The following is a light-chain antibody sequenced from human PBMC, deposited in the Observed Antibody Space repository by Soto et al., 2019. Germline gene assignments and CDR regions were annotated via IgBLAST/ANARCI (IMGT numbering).Light chain of an antibody. CDR2: GAS. CDR1: QSVSSD. V-gene: IGKV3-15*01. J-gene: IGKJ1*01. Sequence: EIVMTQSPATLSVSPGERATLSCRASQSVSSDLAWYHQKPGQAPRLLIYGASTRATGIPARFSGSGSGADFTLTISRLEPEDFAVYYCQHYGSSWTFGQGTKVDIK. CDR3: QHYGSSWT.